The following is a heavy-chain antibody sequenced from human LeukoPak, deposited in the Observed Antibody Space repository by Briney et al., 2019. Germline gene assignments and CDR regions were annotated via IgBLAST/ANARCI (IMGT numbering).Heavy chain of an antibody. D-gene: IGHD3-10*01. V-gene: IGHV4-39*07. Sequence: SETLSLTCTVSGGSISSSSYYWGWIRQPPGKGLEWIGSIYTSGSTNYNPSLKSRVTMSVDTSKNQFSLKLSSVTAADTAVYYCARDRYYGSGISNWFDPWGQGTLVTVSS. CDR1: GGSISSSSYY. J-gene: IGHJ5*02. CDR3: ARDRYYGSGISNWFDP. CDR2: IYTSGST.